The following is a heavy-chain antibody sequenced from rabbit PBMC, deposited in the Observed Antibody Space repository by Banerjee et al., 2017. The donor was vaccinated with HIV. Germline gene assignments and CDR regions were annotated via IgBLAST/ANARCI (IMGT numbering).Heavy chain of an antibody. CDR1: GFDLSTYYY. CDR2: IDNGDGST. V-gene: IGHV1S45*01. J-gene: IGHJ6*01. Sequence: QEQLVESGGDLVKPEGSLTLTCKASGFDLSTYYYMCWVRQAPGKGLEWIGCIDNGDGSTYYASWAKGRFTISKTSSTTVTLQMTSLTAADTATYFCARKSSSAYDPFDTDFYLWGPGTLVTVS. D-gene: IGHD3-1*01. CDR3: ARKSSSAYDPFDTDFYL.